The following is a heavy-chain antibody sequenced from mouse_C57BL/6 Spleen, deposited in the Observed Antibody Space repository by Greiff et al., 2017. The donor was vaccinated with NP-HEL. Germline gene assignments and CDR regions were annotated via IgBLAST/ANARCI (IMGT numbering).Heavy chain of an antibody. J-gene: IGHJ2*01. D-gene: IGHD2-3*01. CDR2: IDPSDSYT. CDR1: GYTFTSYW. V-gene: IGHV1-69*01. Sequence: QVQLQQPGAELVMPGASVKLSCKASGYTFTSYWMPWVKQRPGQGLEWIGEIDPSDSYTNYNQKFKGKSTLTVDKSSSTAYMQLSSLTSEDSSVYYCARPHDGYYFDYWGQGTTLTVSS. CDR3: ARPHDGYYFDY.